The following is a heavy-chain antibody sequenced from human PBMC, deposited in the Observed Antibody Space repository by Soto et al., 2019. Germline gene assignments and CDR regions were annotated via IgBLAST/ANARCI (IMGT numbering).Heavy chain of an antibody. Sequence: GGSLRPSCAASGFTFSSYSMNWVRQAPGKGLEWVSYISSSSSTIYYADSVKGRFTISRDNAKNSLYLQMNSLRDEDTAVYYCARIGYDYGGNSYYYGMDVWGQGTTVTVSS. D-gene: IGHD4-17*01. CDR1: GFTFSSYS. J-gene: IGHJ6*02. CDR2: ISSSSSTI. V-gene: IGHV3-48*02. CDR3: ARIGYDYGGNSYYYGMDV.